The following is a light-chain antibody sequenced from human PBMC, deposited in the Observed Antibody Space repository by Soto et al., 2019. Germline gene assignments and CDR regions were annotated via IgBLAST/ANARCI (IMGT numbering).Light chain of an antibody. J-gene: IGKJ4*01. V-gene: IGKV3-15*01. CDR1: QSVNSN. Sequence: EIVMTQSPATLSVSPGERATLSCRASQSVNSNLAWYRQKPGQAPRLLISDASTRATGFPARFSGSGSGTEFTLLLSSLQSEDSGIYYCQQYNFWPPLPFGGGTKVEIK. CDR2: DAS. CDR3: QQYNFWPPLP.